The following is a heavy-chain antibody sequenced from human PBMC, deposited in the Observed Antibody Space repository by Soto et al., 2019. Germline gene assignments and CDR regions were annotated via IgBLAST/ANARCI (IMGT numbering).Heavy chain of an antibody. J-gene: IGHJ6*02. Sequence: QVQLVQSGAEVKKPGSSVKVSCKASGGTFSSYAISWVRQAPGQGLEWMGGIIPIFGTATYAQKFQGRVTITEDESTRTAYMELSSLRSEDTAVYYCARDHGSGRPILYGMDVWGQGTTVTVSS. CDR1: GGTFSSYA. CDR2: IIPIFGTA. D-gene: IGHD3-10*01. V-gene: IGHV1-69*01. CDR3: ARDHGSGRPILYGMDV.